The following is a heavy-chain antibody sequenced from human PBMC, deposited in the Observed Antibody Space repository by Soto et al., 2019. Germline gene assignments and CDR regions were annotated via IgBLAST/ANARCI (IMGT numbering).Heavy chain of an antibody. V-gene: IGHV3-30*03. D-gene: IGHD2-2*01. Sequence: GGSLRLSCAASGFTFSSYGIHWVRQAPGKGLEWVAVISYDGSNKYYADSVKGRFTISRDNSKNTLYLQMNSLRAEDTAVYYCARSTGKDCSSTSCPGSYWGQGTLVTVSS. J-gene: IGHJ4*02. CDR1: GFTFSSYG. CDR3: ARSTGKDCSSTSCPGSY. CDR2: ISYDGSNK.